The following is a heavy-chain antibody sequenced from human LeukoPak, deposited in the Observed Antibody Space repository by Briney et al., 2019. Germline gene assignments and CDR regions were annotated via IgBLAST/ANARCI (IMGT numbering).Heavy chain of an antibody. J-gene: IGHJ5*02. CDR2: MNPNSGNT. Sequence: ASVKVSCKASGGTFSSYAISWVRQATGQGLEWMGWMNPNSGNTGYAQKFQGRVTMTRNTSISTAYMELSSLRSEDTAVYYCARARGSIAARRGNWFDPWGQGTLVTVSS. V-gene: IGHV1-8*02. CDR1: GGTFSSYA. D-gene: IGHD6-6*01. CDR3: ARARGSIAARRGNWFDP.